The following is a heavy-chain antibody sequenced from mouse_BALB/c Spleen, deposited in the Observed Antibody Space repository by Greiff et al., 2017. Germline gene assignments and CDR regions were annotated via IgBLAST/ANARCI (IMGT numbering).Heavy chain of an antibody. D-gene: IGHD2-14*01. CDR2: ISSGGSYT. J-gene: IGHJ4*01. V-gene: IGHV5-6*01. CDR3: ARQPTIGTTYDAMDY. Sequence: EVKVVESGGDLVKPGGSLKLSCAASGFTFSSYGMSWVRQTPDKRLEWVATISSGGSYTYYPDSVKGRFTISRDNAKNTLYLQMSSLKSEDTAMYYCARQPTIGTTYDAMDYWGQGTSVTVSA. CDR1: GFTFSSYG.